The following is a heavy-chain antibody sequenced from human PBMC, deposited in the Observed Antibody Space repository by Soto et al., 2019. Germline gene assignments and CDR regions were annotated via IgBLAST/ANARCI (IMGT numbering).Heavy chain of an antibody. CDR2: ISGSGGST. CDR1: GFTFGSYA. CDR3: AKSGYYYYYGMDV. V-gene: IGHV3-23*01. J-gene: IGHJ6*02. Sequence: GGSLRLSCAASGFTFGSYAMSWVRQAPGKGLEWVSAISGSGGSTYYADSVKGRFTISRDNSKNTLYLQMNSLRAEDTAVYYCAKSGYYYYYGMDVWGQGTTVTVSS. D-gene: IGHD5-12*01.